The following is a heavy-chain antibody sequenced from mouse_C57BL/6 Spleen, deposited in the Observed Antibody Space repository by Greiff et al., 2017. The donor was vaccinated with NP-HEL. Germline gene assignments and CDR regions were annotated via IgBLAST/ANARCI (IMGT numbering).Heavy chain of an antibody. J-gene: IGHJ3*01. Sequence: VKLMESGPGLVQPSQSLSITCTVSGFSLTSYGVHWVRQSPGKGLEWLGVIWSGGSTDYNAAFISRLSISKDNSKSQVFFKMNSLQADDTAIYYCARNDYSNYVGWFAYWGQGTLVTVSA. CDR3: ARNDYSNYVGWFAY. CDR1: GFSLTSYG. CDR2: IWSGGST. V-gene: IGHV2-2*01. D-gene: IGHD2-5*01.